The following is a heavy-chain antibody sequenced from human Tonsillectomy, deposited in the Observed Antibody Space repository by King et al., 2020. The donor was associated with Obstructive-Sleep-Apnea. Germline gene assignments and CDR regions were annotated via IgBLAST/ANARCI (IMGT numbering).Heavy chain of an antibody. CDR3: TTGRTYWYYYYGMDV. V-gene: IGHV3-15*01. J-gene: IGHJ6*02. Sequence: EVQLVESGGGVVKPGGSLRLSCAASGFIFSNAWMSWVRQAPGKGLEWVGLIKRKTDSGTTDYAAPVKGRFTISRDDSKNTLYLQMNSLKTEDTAVYYCTTGRTYWYYYYGMDVWGQGTTVTVSS. CDR1: GFIFSNAW. D-gene: IGHD1-14*01. CDR2: IKRKTDSGTT.